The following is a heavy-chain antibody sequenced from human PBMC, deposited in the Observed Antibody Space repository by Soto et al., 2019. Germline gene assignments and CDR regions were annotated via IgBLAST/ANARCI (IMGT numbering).Heavy chain of an antibody. CDR2: IGGSGSSA. V-gene: IGHV3-23*01. Sequence: EVQLLESGGGLVQPGGSLRLSCASSGFTFKNFAVSWVRQAPGKGMEWVSAIGGSGSSANYADSVKGRFTVSRDDSKSTLYLQMSGLRVDDTALYYCAKDAVAYNWEWDWFDLWGQGTLVTVSS. CDR1: GFTFKNFA. CDR3: AKDAVAYNWEWDWFDL. J-gene: IGHJ5*02. D-gene: IGHD1-20*01.